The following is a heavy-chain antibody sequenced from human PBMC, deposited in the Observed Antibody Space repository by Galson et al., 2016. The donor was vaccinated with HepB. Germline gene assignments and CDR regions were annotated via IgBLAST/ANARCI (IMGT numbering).Heavy chain of an antibody. Sequence: SETLSLTCGVSGGSINTNNWWSWVRQTPGKGLEWIGEIYHNGNTNFHPSLESRVSISLDKSKNQSSLKLRSVTAADTAVYYCARGGYCASGACNNWFDPWGQGTLVTVSS. V-gene: IGHV4-4*02. D-gene: IGHD5-18*01. CDR2: IYHNGNT. CDR3: ARGGYCASGACNNWFDP. CDR1: GGSINTNNW. J-gene: IGHJ5*02.